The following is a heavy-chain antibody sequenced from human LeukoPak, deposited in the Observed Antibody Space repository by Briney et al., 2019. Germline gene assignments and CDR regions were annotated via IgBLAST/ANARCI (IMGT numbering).Heavy chain of an antibody. J-gene: IGHJ6*02. Sequence: GGSLRLSCTASGFTFGDYAMSWVRQAPGKGLEWVGFIRSKAYGGTTEYAAPVKGRFTISRDDSKSIAYLQMNSLKTEDTAVYYCTNIYSYGLHGMDVWGQGTTVTVSS. CDR1: GFTFGDYA. D-gene: IGHD5-18*01. CDR2: IRSKAYGGTT. V-gene: IGHV3-49*04. CDR3: TNIYSYGLHGMDV.